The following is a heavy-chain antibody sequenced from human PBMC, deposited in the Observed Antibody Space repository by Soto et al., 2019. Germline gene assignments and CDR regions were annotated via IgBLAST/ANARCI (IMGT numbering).Heavy chain of an antibody. CDR3: ARKQYSYGTTSFDY. CDR1: GGSFSGYY. J-gene: IGHJ4*02. D-gene: IGHD5-18*01. V-gene: IGHV4-34*01. CDR2: INHSGST. Sequence: TSETLSLTCAAYGGSFSGYYWSWIRQPPGKGLEWIGEINHSGSTNYNQSLKSRVTISVDTSKNQFSLKLSSVTAADTAVYYCARKQYSYGTTSFDYWGQGTLVTVLL.